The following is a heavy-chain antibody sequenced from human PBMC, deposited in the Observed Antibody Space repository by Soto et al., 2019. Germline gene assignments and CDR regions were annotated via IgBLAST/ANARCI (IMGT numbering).Heavy chain of an antibody. J-gene: IGHJ6*03. Sequence: EVQLVESGGGLVQPGGSLRLSCAASGFTFSDHYMDCVRQAPGKGREWVGRTRNKANSYTTEYAASVKVRFTISRQDSKTSLYLEMKSLKTEDTAVYYCARVGTSGYDNLRYYYYYYMDVWGKGTTVTVSS. CDR3: ARVGTSGYDNLRYYYYYYMDV. D-gene: IGHD5-12*01. CDR1: GFTFSDHY. V-gene: IGHV3-72*01. CDR2: TRNKANSYTT.